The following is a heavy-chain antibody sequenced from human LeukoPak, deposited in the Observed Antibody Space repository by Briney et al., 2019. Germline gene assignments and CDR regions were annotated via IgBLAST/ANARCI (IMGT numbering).Heavy chain of an antibody. J-gene: IGHJ4*02. D-gene: IGHD5-18*01. CDR3: AREGIQLWSTTDY. V-gene: IGHV4-31*03. Sequence: PSQTLSLTCTVSGGSISSGDYYWSWIRQHPGKGLEWIGYIYYTGSTYYYPSLKSRVTISVDTSKNQFSLKVNSVTAADTAVYYCAREGIQLWSTTDYWGQGTLVTVSS. CDR1: GGSISSGDYY. CDR2: IYYTGST.